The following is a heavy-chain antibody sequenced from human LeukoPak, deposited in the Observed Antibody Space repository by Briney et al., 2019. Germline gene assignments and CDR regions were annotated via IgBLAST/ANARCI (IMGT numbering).Heavy chain of an antibody. CDR3: ARAGMDSRGYYQGFDY. CDR2: INAGNGNT. J-gene: IGHJ4*02. V-gene: IGHV1-3*03. CDR1: GYTFTTYA. D-gene: IGHD3-22*01. Sequence: ASVKVSCKASGYTFTTYAMHWVRQAPGQRVECMGWINAGNGNTKYSQEFQGRVTISRDTSATTAYMEVNSLRSEDMAVYYCARAGMDSRGYYQGFDYWGQGTLVTVSS.